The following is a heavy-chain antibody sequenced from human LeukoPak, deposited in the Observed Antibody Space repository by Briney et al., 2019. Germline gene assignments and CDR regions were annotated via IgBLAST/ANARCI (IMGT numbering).Heavy chain of an antibody. J-gene: IGHJ6*02. Sequence: GGSLRLSCAGSGFTFTSYDIHWVRQAPGRGLEWVSFISPESRYIDYADSVRGRFTFSRDNGKNSVYLQMNSLRAEDTAVYFCASGSLLRSVEWTSKSVPAYFGMDVWGHGTTVIVSS. CDR1: GFTFTSYD. CDR2: ISPESRYI. CDR3: ASGSLLRSVEWTSKSVPAYFGMDV. V-gene: IGHV3-21*06. D-gene: IGHD3-3*01.